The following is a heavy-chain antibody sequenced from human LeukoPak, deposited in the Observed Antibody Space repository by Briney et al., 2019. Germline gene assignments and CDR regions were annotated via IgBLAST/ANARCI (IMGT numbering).Heavy chain of an antibody. CDR2: ISIGGDT. Sequence: GGSLRLSCAGSGFVVTANYMAWARQAPGKGLEWVSTISIGGDTYYGDSVKGRSAISRDESTNTLSLHLDSLRVEDMGVYYCALLSGGTFDYWGQGTQVTVAS. CDR3: ALLSGGTFDY. CDR1: GFVVTANY. V-gene: IGHV3-53*01. J-gene: IGHJ4*02. D-gene: IGHD2/OR15-2a*01.